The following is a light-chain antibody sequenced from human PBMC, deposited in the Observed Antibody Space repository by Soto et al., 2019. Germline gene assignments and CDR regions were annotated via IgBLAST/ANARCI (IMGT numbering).Light chain of an antibody. CDR1: QSVSSY. CDR2: DAS. V-gene: IGKV3-11*01. CDR3: HQRSNWPQVT. J-gene: IGKJ5*01. Sequence: EIVLTQSPATLSLSPGERATLSCRASQSVSSYLAWYQQKPGQAPRLLIYDASNRATGIPARFSGSGSGTAFTLTISSLEPEDFAVYYCHQRSNWPQVTFGQGTRLEIK.